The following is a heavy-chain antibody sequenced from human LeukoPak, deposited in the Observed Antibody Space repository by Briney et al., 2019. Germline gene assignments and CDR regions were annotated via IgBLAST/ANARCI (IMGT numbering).Heavy chain of an antibody. Sequence: GGSLRLSCAASGFTFSSNAMTWVRQAPGKGLECVSAITAGGDTPYYADSVRGRFTISRDNSRNTLYLQLNNLRAEDTAIYYCAKAYGTNGYYQLPIDFWGQGTLVSVSS. CDR3: AKAYGTNGYYQLPIDF. V-gene: IGHV3-23*01. CDR2: ITAGGDTP. D-gene: IGHD3-22*01. J-gene: IGHJ4*02. CDR1: GFTFSSNA.